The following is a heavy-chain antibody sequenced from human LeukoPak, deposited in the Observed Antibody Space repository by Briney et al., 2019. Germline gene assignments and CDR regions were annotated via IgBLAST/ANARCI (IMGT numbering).Heavy chain of an antibody. V-gene: IGHV4-39*07. CDR2: IYYSGST. CDR3: ASRHYDLRAFDY. CDR1: GGSISSSSYY. D-gene: IGHD3-3*01. J-gene: IGHJ4*02. Sequence: SETLSLTCTVSGGSISSSSYYWGWIRQPPGKGLEWIGSIYYSGSTYYNPSLKSRVTISVDRSKNQFSLKLSSVTAADTAVYYCASRHYDLRAFDYWGQGTLVTVSS.